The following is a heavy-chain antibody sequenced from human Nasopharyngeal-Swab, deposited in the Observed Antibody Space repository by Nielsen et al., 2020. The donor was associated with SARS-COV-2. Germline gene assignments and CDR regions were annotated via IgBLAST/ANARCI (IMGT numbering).Heavy chain of an antibody. CDR1: GGSISSYY. V-gene: IGHV4-34*01. J-gene: IGHJ6*02. CDR3: ARERVRVLLWFGEFGMDV. D-gene: IGHD3-10*01. Sequence: SETLSLTCTVSGGSISSYYWSWIRQPPGKGLEWIGEINHSGSTNYNPSLKSRVTISVDTSKNQFSLKLSSVTAADTAVYYCARERVRVLLWFGEFGMDVWGQGTTVTVSS. CDR2: INHSGST.